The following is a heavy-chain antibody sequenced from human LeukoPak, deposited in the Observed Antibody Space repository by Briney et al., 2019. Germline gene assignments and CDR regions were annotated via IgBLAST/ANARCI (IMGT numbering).Heavy chain of an antibody. Sequence: GGSLRLSCAASGFTFDDYAMHWVRQAPGKGLEWVSGISWNSGSIGYADSVKGRFTISRDNAKNSLYLQMNSLRAEDTALYYCAKDRYSSGYENWFDPWGQGTLVTVSS. CDR3: AKDRYSSGYENWFDP. CDR2: ISWNSGSI. V-gene: IGHV3-9*01. CDR1: GFTFDDYA. J-gene: IGHJ5*02. D-gene: IGHD6-19*01.